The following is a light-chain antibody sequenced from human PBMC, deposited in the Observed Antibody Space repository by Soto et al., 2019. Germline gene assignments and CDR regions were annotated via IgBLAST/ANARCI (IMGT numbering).Light chain of an antibody. J-gene: IGLJ3*02. V-gene: IGLV2-11*01. CDR1: SSDVGGYNY. CDR2: DVN. CDR3: CAGTSVV. Sequence: QSALTQPRSVSGSPGQSVAISCTGTSSDVGGYNYVSWYQQHPGKAPKLIIYDVNARPSGVPDRFSGSRSGNTASLTISGLQAEDEADYYFCAGTSVVFGGGTKLTVL.